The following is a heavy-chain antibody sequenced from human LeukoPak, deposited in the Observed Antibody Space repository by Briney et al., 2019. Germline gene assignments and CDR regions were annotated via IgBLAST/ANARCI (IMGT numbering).Heavy chain of an antibody. D-gene: IGHD3-22*01. V-gene: IGHV1-69*05. J-gene: IGHJ4*02. Sequence: SVKVSCKASGGTFSSYAISWVRQAPGQGLEWMGRIIPIFGTANYAQKFQGRVTITTDESTSTAYMELSSLRSEDTAVYYCARSTFSYYYYSSGYPLPPDYWGQGTLVTVSS. CDR2: IIPIFGTA. CDR3: ARSTFSYYYYSSGYPLPPDY. CDR1: GGTFSSYA.